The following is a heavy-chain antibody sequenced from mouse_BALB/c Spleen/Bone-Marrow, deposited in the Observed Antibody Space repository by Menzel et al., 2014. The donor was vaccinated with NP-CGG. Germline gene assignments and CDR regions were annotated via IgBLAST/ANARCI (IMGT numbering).Heavy chain of an antibody. V-gene: IGHV1S34*01. J-gene: IGHJ4*01. Sequence: LVRTGASVKISCKASDYSFTDYYMHWVKQTHGKSLERIGYISCYNGATSYNQKFKGKATFTVDTSSSTAYMQFSSLTSEDSAVYYCARSKGIYYYGSSYALDYWGQGTSVTVSS. CDR1: DYSFTDYY. CDR2: ISCYNGAT. CDR3: ARSKGIYYYGSSYALDY. D-gene: IGHD1-1*01.